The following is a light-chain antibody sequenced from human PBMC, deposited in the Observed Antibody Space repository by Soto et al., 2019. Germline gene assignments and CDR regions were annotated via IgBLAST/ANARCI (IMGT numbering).Light chain of an antibody. CDR1: QSISDW. Sequence: IQMTQSPSTLSASVGDRVTITCRASQSISDWLAWYQQKPGKAPKLLTFDASSLEGGVPSRFSGSGFGTEFTLTITSLQPGDFATYYCQHYETYPLSFGGGTKVDIK. J-gene: IGKJ4*01. CDR3: QHYETYPLS. CDR2: DAS. V-gene: IGKV1-5*01.